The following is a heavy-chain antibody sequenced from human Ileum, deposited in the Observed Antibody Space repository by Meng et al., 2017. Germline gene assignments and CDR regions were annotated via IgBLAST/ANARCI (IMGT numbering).Heavy chain of an antibody. CDR1: GRSSSSSDW. CDR2: MNLGGSP. J-gene: IGHJ4*02. V-gene: IGHV4-4*02. Sequence: VQVQESGPGLVEPCGTLSLTCAVSGRSSSSSDWWSWVRQPPGKGLEWIAEMNLGGSPNYNPSLKSRVTMSVDKSNDHLSLQLTSVTAADTAVYYCAHIFDSWGQGTLVTVSS. CDR3: AHIFDS.